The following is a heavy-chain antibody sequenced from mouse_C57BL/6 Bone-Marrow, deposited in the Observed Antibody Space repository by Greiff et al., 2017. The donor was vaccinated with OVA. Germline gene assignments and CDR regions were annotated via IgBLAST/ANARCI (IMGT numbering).Heavy chain of an antibody. CDR1: GFTFSDYG. CDR2: ISSGSSTI. Sequence: DVKLVESGGGLVKPGGSLKLSCAASGFTFSDYGMHWVRQAPEKGLEWVAYISSGSSTIYYADTVKGRFTISRDNAKNTLFLQMTSLRSEDTAMFYCARSYYYGSSPGWFAYWGQGTLVTVSA. D-gene: IGHD1-1*01. V-gene: IGHV5-17*01. J-gene: IGHJ3*01. CDR3: ARSYYYGSSPGWFAY.